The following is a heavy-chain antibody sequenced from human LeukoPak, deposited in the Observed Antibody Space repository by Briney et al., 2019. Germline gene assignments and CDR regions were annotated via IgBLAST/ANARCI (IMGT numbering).Heavy chain of an antibody. V-gene: IGHV3-69-1*02. CDR2: ISGLSTHI. J-gene: IGHJ4*02. CDR1: GFTFSDYD. Sequence: PGGSLRLSCSASGFTFSDYDLNWVRQAPGKGLEWVSSISGLSTHIYYGDSVKGRFCISRDNAKNSVYLQMNSLGVEDTAIYYCGRAFPPLRTSSAGDLWGQGILVTVSS. CDR3: GRAFPPLRTSSAGDL. D-gene: IGHD3-16*01.